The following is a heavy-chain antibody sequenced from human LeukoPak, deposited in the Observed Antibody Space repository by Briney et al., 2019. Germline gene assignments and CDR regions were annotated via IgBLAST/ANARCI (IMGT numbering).Heavy chain of an antibody. D-gene: IGHD2-15*01. V-gene: IGHV4-61*02. CDR2: IYTSGST. CDR3: ARDRRWYTYYFDY. CDR1: GGSISSGSYY. J-gene: IGHJ4*02. Sequence: SQTLSLTCTVSGGSISSGSYYWSWIRQPAGKGLEWIGRIYTSGSTNYNPSLKSRVTISLDTSKNQFSLRLSSVTAADAAVYYCARDRRWYTYYFDYWGQGTLVTVSS.